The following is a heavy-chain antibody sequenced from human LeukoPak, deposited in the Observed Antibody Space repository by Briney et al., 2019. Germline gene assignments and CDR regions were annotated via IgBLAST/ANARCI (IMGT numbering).Heavy chain of an antibody. CDR1: VFTFRGSP. CDR2: IRRKANSYVT. J-gene: IGHJ3*02. V-gene: IGHV3-73*01. D-gene: IGHD3-22*01. CDR3: TRQEYYYDSSGYSYGPGDDAFDI. Sequence: AGGSLRLSCGASVFTFRGSPMLWVRRACGKGLELVGRIRRKANSYVTAYGESVKGRFSIYRDDSKNTAYLQMNSLKTEDTAVYYCTRQEYYYDSSGYSYGPGDDAFDIWGQGTMVTVSS.